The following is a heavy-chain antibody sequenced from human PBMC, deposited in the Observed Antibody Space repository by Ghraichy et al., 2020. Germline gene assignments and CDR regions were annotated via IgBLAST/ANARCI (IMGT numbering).Heavy chain of an antibody. V-gene: IGHV4-39*01. Sequence: ESLNISCTVSGGSISSSSYYWGWIRQPPGKGLEWIGSIYYSGSTYYNPSLKSRVTISVDTSKNQFSLKLSSVTAADTAVYYCGVVVVPAAMLMFGWFDPGAREPWSPSPQ. D-gene: IGHD2-2*01. CDR3: GVVVVPAAMLMFGWFDP. J-gene: IGHJ5*02. CDR1: GGSISSSSYY. CDR2: IYYSGST.